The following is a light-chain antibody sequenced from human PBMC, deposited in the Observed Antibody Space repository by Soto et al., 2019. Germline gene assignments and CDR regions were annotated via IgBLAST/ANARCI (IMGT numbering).Light chain of an antibody. V-gene: IGLV2-14*01. CDR1: GSDVGGYIY. Sequence: QSVLTQPGSVSGSPGQSVTVSCTGTGSDVGGYIYVSWYQQHPGKAPKLMIYEGSNRPSGVSSRFSGSKSGNTASLTISGLQAEDEADYYCSSYTSSSTVFGTGTKLTVL. CDR3: SSYTSSSTV. CDR2: EGS. J-gene: IGLJ1*01.